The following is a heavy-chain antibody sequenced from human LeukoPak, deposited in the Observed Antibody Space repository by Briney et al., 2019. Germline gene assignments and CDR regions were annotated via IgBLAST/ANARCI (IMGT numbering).Heavy chain of an antibody. CDR2: ISGSGVST. J-gene: IGHJ2*01. Sequence: GGSLRLSCAASGFTFSSYAMSWVRQAPGKGLEWVSGISGSGVSTYYADSVKGRFTISRDNSKNTLYLQMNSLRAEDTAVYYCARDAGDSSSWYGNWYFDLWGRGTLVTVSS. CDR3: ARDAGDSSSWYGNWYFDL. D-gene: IGHD6-13*01. V-gene: IGHV3-23*01. CDR1: GFTFSSYA.